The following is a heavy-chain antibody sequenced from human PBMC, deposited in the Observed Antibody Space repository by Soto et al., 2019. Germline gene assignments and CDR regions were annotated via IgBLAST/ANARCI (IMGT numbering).Heavy chain of an antibody. CDR1: GYTFTSYA. D-gene: IGHD1-7*01. J-gene: IGHJ4*02. V-gene: IGHV1-3*04. CDR2: INTGNGNT. CDR3: ARLSITGTLQLDY. Sequence: QVQLVQSGAEVKKPGASVRVSCEASGYTFTSYALHWVRQAPGQRLEWMGWINTGNGNTRYSQKFQVRVTIIRDISASTAYVELSSLRSEDTAVYYCARLSITGTLQLDYWGQGTLVTVSS.